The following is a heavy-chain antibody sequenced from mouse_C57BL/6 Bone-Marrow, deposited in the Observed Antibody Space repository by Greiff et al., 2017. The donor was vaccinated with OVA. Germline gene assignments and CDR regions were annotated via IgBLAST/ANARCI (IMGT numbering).Heavy chain of an antibody. Sequence: QVTLKVCGPGLLQSSQTLSLTCSFSGFSLSTSGMGVSWLRQPSGKGLEWLAHIYWDDDKRYNPSLKSRLTISKDTSRNQVFLKITSVDTADTATYYCARRSQYYGSKYYYAMDYWGQGTSVTVSS. CDR1: GFSLSTSGMG. J-gene: IGHJ4*01. D-gene: IGHD1-1*01. V-gene: IGHV8-12*01. CDR3: ARRSQYYGSKYYYAMDY. CDR2: IYWDDDK.